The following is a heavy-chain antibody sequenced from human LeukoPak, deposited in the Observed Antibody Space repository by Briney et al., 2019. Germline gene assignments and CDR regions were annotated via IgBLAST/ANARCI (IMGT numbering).Heavy chain of an antibody. D-gene: IGHD1-26*01. J-gene: IGHJ5*02. CDR3: ARHRVGATRNSNWFDP. V-gene: IGHV4-30-2*01. CDR1: GGSISSGSYY. Sequence: PSETLSLTCTVSGGSISSGSYYWSWIRQPPGKGLEWIGYIYHSGSGSTYYNPSLKNRVTISVDRAKNLFSLKLSSVTAADTAVYYCARHRVGATRNSNWFDPWGQGTLVTVSS. CDR2: IYHSGSGST.